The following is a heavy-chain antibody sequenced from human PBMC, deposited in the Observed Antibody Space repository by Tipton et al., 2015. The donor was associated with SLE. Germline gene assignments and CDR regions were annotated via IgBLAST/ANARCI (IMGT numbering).Heavy chain of an antibody. D-gene: IGHD3-22*01. Sequence: SLRLSCAASGFTVSSNYMSWVRQAPGKGLEWVSVIYSGGSTYYADSVKGRFTISRDNSKNSLYLQMNSLRAEDTAVYYCARDLTGGNYYDSSGYYRDYWGQGTLVTVSS. CDR2: IYSGGST. V-gene: IGHV3-66*01. CDR1: GFTVSSNY. J-gene: IGHJ4*02. CDR3: ARDLTGGNYYDSSGYYRDY.